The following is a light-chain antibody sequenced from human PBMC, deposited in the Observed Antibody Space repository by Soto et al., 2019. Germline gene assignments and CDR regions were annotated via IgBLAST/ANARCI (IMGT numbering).Light chain of an antibody. CDR2: DVS. Sequence: QSVLTQPASVSGSPGQSITISCTGTSSDVGGYNYVSWYQQHPGKAPKLMIYDVSYRPSGVSNRFSGSKSGNTASLTISGLQAEDEADYYCSSYTSSNTYVFGTGTKLTVL. CDR3: SSYTSSNTYV. CDR1: SSDVGGYNY. V-gene: IGLV2-14*03. J-gene: IGLJ1*01.